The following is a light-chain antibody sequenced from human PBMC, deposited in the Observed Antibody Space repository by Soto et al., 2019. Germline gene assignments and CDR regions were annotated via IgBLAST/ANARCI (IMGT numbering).Light chain of an antibody. V-gene: IGKV1-39*01. CDR2: ASS. J-gene: IGKJ2*01. Sequence: DLQMTQSPSSLYASVGDRVTITCRASQSISSYLNWYQQKPGKAPKLMIYASSSLQSVVTSRVSGSGSGTDVTLTISSMQTEDFATYYYQQSYSTPPYTFGQGTKLEIK. CDR1: QSISSY. CDR3: QQSYSTPPYT.